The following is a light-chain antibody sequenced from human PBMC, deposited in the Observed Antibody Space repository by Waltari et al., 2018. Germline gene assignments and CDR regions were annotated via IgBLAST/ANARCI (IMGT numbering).Light chain of an antibody. J-gene: IGKJ4*01. Sequence: DIQMTQSPSSLSASVGARVTITCQASQDISNYLNWYQQKPGKAPKLLIYDASNLETGVPSRFSGSGSGTDFTFTISSLQPEDIATYYCQHLGTFGGGTKVEIK. CDR3: QHLGT. CDR1: QDISNY. CDR2: DAS. V-gene: IGKV1-33*01.